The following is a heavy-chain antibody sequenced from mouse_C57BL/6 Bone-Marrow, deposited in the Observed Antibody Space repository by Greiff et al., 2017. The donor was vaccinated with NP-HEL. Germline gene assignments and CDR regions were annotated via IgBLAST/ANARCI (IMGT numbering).Heavy chain of an antibody. D-gene: IGHD2-1*01. CDR3: ARRAYGNPYYYAMDY. V-gene: IGHV1-53*01. CDR2: INPSNGGT. J-gene: IGHJ4*01. CDR1: GYTFTSYW. Sequence: QVQLKQPGTELVKPGASVKLSCKASGYTFTSYWMHWVKQRPGQGLEWIGNINPSNGGTNYNEKFKSKATLTVDKSSSTAYMQLSSLTSEDSAVYYCARRAYGNPYYYAMDYWGQGTSVTVSS.